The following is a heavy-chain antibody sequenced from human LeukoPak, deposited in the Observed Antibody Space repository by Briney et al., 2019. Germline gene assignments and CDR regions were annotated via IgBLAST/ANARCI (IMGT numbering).Heavy chain of an antibody. V-gene: IGHV4-59*01. CDR3: ARQSISGSSLSYFDY. Sequence: PSETLSLTCTVSGGSISSYYWSWVRQPPGKGLEWIGNIYDSGSTNHNPSLKSRLTISVDTSKNQCSLKLSSVTDADTAVYYCARQSISGSSLSYFDYWGQGTLVNVSS. CDR1: GGSISSYY. J-gene: IGHJ4*02. CDR2: IYDSGST. D-gene: IGHD3-22*01.